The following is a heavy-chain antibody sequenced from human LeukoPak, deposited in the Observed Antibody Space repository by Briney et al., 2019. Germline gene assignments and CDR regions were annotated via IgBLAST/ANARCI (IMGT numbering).Heavy chain of an antibody. CDR3: ARASFLFDY. CDR2: ISSDGSNT. J-gene: IGHJ4*02. Sequence: GGSLRLSCAASGFIFSNYEMNWVRQAPGKGLEWVSYISSDGSNTYYADSVKGRFTISRDNAKNTLYLQMNSLRAEDTAVYYCARASFLFDYWGQGTLVTVSS. CDR1: GFIFSNYE. D-gene: IGHD2/OR15-2a*01. V-gene: IGHV3-48*03.